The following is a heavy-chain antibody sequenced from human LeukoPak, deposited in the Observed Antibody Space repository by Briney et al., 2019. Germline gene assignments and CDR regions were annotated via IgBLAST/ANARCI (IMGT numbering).Heavy chain of an antibody. CDR2: INHSGST. CDR1: GGSFSGYY. CDR3: ARGESGY. J-gene: IGHJ4*02. Sequence: SETLSLTCAVYGGSFSGYYWSCISQPPGKGLEWIGEINHSGSTYYNPSLKSRVTISVDTPKNQFSMKLSSVTAADPAVYYCARGESGYWGQGTLVTVSS. V-gene: IGHV4-34*01.